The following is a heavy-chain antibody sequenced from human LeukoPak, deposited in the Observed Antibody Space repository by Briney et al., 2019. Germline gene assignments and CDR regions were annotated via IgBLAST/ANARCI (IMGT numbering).Heavy chain of an antibody. CDR2: ISSGSTYK. CDR3: TRGPTLIGVAGTWPLDY. D-gene: IGHD6-19*01. CDR1: GFTFSDYS. Sequence: GGSLRLSCAASGFTFSDYSMNWVRQAPGKGLEWVSSISSGSTYKYYADSLKGRLTISRDDAKNSLYLQVNSLRAEDSAVYYCTRGPTLIGVAGTWPLDYWGQGTLVIVSS. V-gene: IGHV3-21*01. J-gene: IGHJ4*02.